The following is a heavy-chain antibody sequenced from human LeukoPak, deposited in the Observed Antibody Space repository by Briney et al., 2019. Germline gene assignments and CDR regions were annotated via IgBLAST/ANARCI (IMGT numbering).Heavy chain of an antibody. D-gene: IGHD3-3*01. CDR2: IYTSGST. CDR1: GGSISSGSYY. Sequence: SETLSPTCTVSGGSISSGSYYWSWIRQPAGKGLEWIGRIYTSGSTNYNPSLKSRVTISVDTSKNQFSLKLSSVTAADTAVYYCATTYYDFWSGYSLGWFDPWGQGTLVTVSS. CDR3: ATTYYDFWSGYSLGWFDP. J-gene: IGHJ5*02. V-gene: IGHV4-61*02.